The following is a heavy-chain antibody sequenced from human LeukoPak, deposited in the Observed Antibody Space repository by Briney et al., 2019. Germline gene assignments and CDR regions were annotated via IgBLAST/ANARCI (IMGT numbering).Heavy chain of an antibody. CDR2: IRYDGSNK. D-gene: IGHD4-23*01. Sequence: PEGSLRLSCAAAGFTFSSYGMHWVRQAPGKGLEWVAFIRYDGSNKYYADSVKGRFTISRENSKNRLYLQMNSLRAEDTAVYYCARAEGYGGELDSWGQGTLVTVSS. CDR3: ARAEGYGGELDS. J-gene: IGHJ4*02. V-gene: IGHV3-30*02. CDR1: GFTFSSYG.